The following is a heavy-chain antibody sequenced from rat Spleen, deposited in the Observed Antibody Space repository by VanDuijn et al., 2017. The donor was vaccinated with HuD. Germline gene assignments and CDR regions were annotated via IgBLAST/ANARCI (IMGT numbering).Heavy chain of an antibody. CDR1: GFTLSDHY. Sequence: EVQLVESGGGLVQPGRSMKLSCAASGFTLSDHYMAWVRQAPTKGLEWVASIANTGGSTYYPDSVKGRFTISRDNAKSTLYLQMNSLRSEDTATYYCAREAGIPFHYFDYWGQGVMVTVSS. V-gene: IGHV5-46*01. J-gene: IGHJ2*01. D-gene: IGHD1-4*01. CDR2: IANTGGST. CDR3: AREAGIPFHYFDY.